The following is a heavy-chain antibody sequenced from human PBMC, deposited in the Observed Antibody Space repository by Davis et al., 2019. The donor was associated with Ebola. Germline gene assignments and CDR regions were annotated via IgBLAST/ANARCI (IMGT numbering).Heavy chain of an antibody. V-gene: IGHV3-7*03. CDR2: IKQDGSEK. Sequence: GESLKISCAASGFTFSSYWMSWVRQAPGKGLEWVANIKQDGSEKYYVDSVKGRFTISRDNAKNSLYLQMNSLRAEDTALYYCAKDKGITIFGVVGGRGMDVWGQGTTVTVSS. D-gene: IGHD3-3*01. CDR3: AKDKGITIFGVVGGRGMDV. J-gene: IGHJ6*02. CDR1: GFTFSSYW.